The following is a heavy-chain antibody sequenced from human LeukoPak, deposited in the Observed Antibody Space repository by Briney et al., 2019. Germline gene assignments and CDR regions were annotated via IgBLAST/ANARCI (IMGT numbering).Heavy chain of an antibody. Sequence: GGSLRLSCAASGFTFGSFAMYWVRQAPGKGLEWIAGIFGSGGSPHYADSVKGRFTISRDNSKNTVYLQINSLRAEDTAVYYCGKTTAGYSSGQKPAWPVDYWGQGTLVTVSS. CDR3: GKTTAGYSSGQKPAWPVDY. CDR2: IFGSGGSP. CDR1: GFTFGSFA. J-gene: IGHJ4*02. V-gene: IGHV3-23*01. D-gene: IGHD5-18*01.